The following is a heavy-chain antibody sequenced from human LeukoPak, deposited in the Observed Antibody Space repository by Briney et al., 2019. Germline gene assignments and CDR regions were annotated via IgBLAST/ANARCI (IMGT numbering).Heavy chain of an antibody. CDR3: AFYGPGSYTFDY. V-gene: IGHV4-59*01. CDR2: IYYSGST. CDR1: GGSISSYY. D-gene: IGHD3-10*01. Sequence: PSETLSLTCTVSGGSISSYYWSWIRQPSGKGLEWIGYIYYSGSTNYNPSLKSRVTISVDTSKNQFSLKLSSVTAADTAVYYCAFYGPGSYTFDYWGQGTLVTVSS. J-gene: IGHJ4*02.